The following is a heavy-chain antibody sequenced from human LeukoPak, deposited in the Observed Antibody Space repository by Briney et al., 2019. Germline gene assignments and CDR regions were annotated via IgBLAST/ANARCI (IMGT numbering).Heavy chain of an antibody. V-gene: IGHV3-21*01. CDR3: ARGDTAMVPFDY. J-gene: IGHJ4*02. Sequence: GGSLRLSCAASGSTFSSYSMNWVRQAPGKGLEWVSSISSSSSYIYYADSVKGRFTISRDNAKNSLYLQMNSLRAEDTAVYYCARGDTAMVPFDYWGQGTLVTVSS. D-gene: IGHD5-18*01. CDR1: GSTFSSYS. CDR2: ISSSSSYI.